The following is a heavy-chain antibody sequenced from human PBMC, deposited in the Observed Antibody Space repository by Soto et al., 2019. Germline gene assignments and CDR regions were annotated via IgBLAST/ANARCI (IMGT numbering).Heavy chain of an antibody. CDR3: GTWIAGVGY. J-gene: IGHJ4*02. Sequence: EVQLVESGGGLVQPGGSLRLSCAASGFTFSDHYLDWVRQAPGKGLEWVGRTQHKPNRYTTEYAASVTGRFTISRDDSKNSLSLQMDSLKTVDTAMYYCGTWIAGVGYWGQGTLVTVSS. CDR1: GFTFSDHY. V-gene: IGHV3-72*01. D-gene: IGHD6-13*01. CDR2: TQHKPNRYTT.